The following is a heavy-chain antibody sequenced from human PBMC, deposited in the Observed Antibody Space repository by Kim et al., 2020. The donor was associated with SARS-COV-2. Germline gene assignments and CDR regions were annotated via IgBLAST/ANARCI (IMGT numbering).Heavy chain of an antibody. CDR2: ISYDGSNK. V-gene: IGHV3-30*04. J-gene: IGHJ4*02. D-gene: IGHD3-10*01. CDR1: GFTFSSYA. CDR3: AISSRGSGCFDY. Sequence: GGSLRLSCAASGFTFSSYAMHWVRQAPGKGLEGVAVISYDGSNKYYADSVKGRFTISRDNSKNTLYLQMNSLRAEDTAVYYCAISSRGSGCFDYWGQGT.